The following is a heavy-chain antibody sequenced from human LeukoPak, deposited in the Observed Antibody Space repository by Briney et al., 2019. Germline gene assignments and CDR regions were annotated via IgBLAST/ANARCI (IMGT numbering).Heavy chain of an antibody. CDR3: ASFCSSTSCYPANWFDP. J-gene: IGHJ5*02. D-gene: IGHD2-2*01. V-gene: IGHV1-69*13. Sequence: ASVKVSCKASGGTFSSYAISWVRQAPGQGLEWMGGIIPIFGTANYAQKFQGRVTITADESTSTAYMELSSLRSEDTAVYYCASFCSSTSCYPANWFDPWGQGTLVTVSS. CDR2: IIPIFGTA. CDR1: GGTFSSYA.